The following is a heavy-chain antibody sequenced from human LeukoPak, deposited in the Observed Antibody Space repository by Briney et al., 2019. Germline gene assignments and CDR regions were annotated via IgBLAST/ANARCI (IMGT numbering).Heavy chain of an antibody. CDR2: ISSNGGST. CDR1: GFTFSSYA. CDR3: ARVYSGYEDY. J-gene: IGHJ4*02. Sequence: GGSLRLSCAASGFTFSSYAMHWVRQAPGKGLEYVSAISSNGGSTYYANSVEGRFTISRDNSKNTLYLQMGSLRAEDMAVYYCARVYSGYEDYWGQGTLVTVSS. D-gene: IGHD5-12*01. V-gene: IGHV3-64*01.